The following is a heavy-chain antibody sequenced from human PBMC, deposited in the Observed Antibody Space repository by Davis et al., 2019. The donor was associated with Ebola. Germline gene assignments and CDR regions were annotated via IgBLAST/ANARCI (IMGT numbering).Heavy chain of an antibody. CDR3: ARDLLDIVVVPAARGYYYGMDV. CDR1: GFTFSSYA. D-gene: IGHD2-2*03. V-gene: IGHV3-23*01. Sequence: PGGSLRLSCAASGFTFSSYAMSWVRQAPGKGLEWVSAISGSGGSTYYADSVKGRFTISRDNSKNSLYLQMNSLRAEDTAVYYCARDLLDIVVVPAARGYYYGMDVWGQGTTVTVSS. CDR2: ISGSGGST. J-gene: IGHJ6*02.